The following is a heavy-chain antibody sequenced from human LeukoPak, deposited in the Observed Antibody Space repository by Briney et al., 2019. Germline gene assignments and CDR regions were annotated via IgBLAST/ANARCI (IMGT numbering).Heavy chain of an antibody. V-gene: IGHV4-39*07. D-gene: IGHD3-9*01. J-gene: IGHJ4*02. Sequence: SETLSLTCTVSGGSISSSSYCWSWIRQPPGKGLEWIGSIYYSGSTYYNPSLKSRVTISVDTSKNQFSLKLSSVTVADTAVYYCARALKIRYFDWLLPYYFDYWGQGTLVTVSS. CDR3: ARALKIRYFDWLLPYYFDY. CDR1: GGSISSSSYC. CDR2: IYYSGST.